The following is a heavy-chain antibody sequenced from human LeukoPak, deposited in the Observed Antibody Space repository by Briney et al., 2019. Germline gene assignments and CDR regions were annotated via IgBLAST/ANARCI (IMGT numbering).Heavy chain of an antibody. Sequence: GASVKVSCKASGYTFTSYGISWVRQAPGHGLERMGWIRAYNGNTNYAQKLQGRVTMTTDTSTSTAYMELRSLRSDDTAVYYCARAAIRITMIVVDDYWGQGTLVTVSS. CDR1: GYTFTSYG. J-gene: IGHJ4*02. CDR2: IRAYNGNT. D-gene: IGHD3-22*01. V-gene: IGHV1-18*01. CDR3: ARAAIRITMIVVDDY.